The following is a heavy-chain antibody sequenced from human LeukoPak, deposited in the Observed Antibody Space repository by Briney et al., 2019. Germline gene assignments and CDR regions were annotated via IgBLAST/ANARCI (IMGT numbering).Heavy chain of an antibody. Sequence: SETLSLTCAVYGGSFSGYYWSWIRQPPGKGLEWIGEINHSGSTNYNPSLKSRVTISVDTSTNQFSLKLSSVTAADTAAYFCARCPNYYDSSGWHYSGSDYWGQGTLVTVSS. CDR1: GGSFSGYY. J-gene: IGHJ4*02. D-gene: IGHD3-22*01. CDR3: ARCPNYYDSSGWHYSGSDY. V-gene: IGHV4-34*01. CDR2: INHSGST.